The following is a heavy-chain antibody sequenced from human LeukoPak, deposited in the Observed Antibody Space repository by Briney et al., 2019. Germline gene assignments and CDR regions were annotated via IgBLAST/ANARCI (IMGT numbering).Heavy chain of an antibody. D-gene: IGHD2-2*01. V-gene: IGHV3-48*03. CDR2: ISSSGSTI. Sequence: QSGGSLRLSCAASGFTFSSYEMNWVRQAPGKGLEWVSYISSSGSTIYYADSVKGRFTISRDNSKNTLYLQMNSLRAEDTAVYYCAKGVVVAPDVTPFDYWGQGTLVTVSS. J-gene: IGHJ4*02. CDR1: GFTFSSYE. CDR3: AKGVVVAPDVTPFDY.